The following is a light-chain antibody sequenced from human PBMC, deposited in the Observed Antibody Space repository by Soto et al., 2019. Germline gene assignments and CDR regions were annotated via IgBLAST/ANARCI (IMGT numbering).Light chain of an antibody. CDR3: QRYKIWPAPRT. CDR2: GAS. CDR1: QSVSSN. Sequence: TLSLSPGEGATLSCRAIQSVSSNLAWYQQKPSQAPRLIIYGASTRATGIPARLSGSGSGTEFTLTISIRHPEDLAVENCQRYKIWPAPRTFGRGTKVDI. V-gene: IGKV3-15*01. J-gene: IGKJ4*02.